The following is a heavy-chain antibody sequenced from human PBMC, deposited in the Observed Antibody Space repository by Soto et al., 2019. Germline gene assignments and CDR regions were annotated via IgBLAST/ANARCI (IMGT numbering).Heavy chain of an antibody. CDR2: IDPSDSYT. CDR1: GYSFTSYW. V-gene: IGHV5-10-1*01. CDR3: ARHTDTAMDLYYYYGMDV. D-gene: IGHD5-18*01. J-gene: IGHJ6*02. Sequence: PGESLKIACNGSGYSFTSYWISWVRRMPGKGLEWMGRIDPSDSYTNYSPSFQGHVTISADKSISTAYLQWSSLKASDTAMYYCARHTDTAMDLYYYYGMDVWGQGTTVTVSS.